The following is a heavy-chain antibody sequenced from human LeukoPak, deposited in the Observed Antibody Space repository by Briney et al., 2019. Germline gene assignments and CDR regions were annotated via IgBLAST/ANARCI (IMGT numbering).Heavy chain of an antibody. D-gene: IGHD6-19*01. CDR3: AREARLADAFDI. J-gene: IGHJ3*02. V-gene: IGHV3-21*01. CDR2: ISSSSSFI. Sequence: GGSLRLSCAASGFTFSDYNMNWVRQAPGKGLEWVSSISSSSSFIYYADSVKGRFTISRDNAKNSLYLQMNSLRAEDTAVYCCAREARLADAFDIWGQGTMVTVSS. CDR1: GFTFSDYN.